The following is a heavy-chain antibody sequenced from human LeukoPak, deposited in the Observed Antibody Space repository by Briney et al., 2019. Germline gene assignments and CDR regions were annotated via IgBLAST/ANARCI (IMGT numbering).Heavy chain of an antibody. D-gene: IGHD3-3*01. V-gene: IGHV1-69*06. CDR3: ARERLARFPYFDY. J-gene: IGHJ4*01. Sequence: GASVKVSCKTSGGTFSNSGISWVRQAPGQGPEWMGGIIPVFGTPNYAQKFQGRLTITADRSTTTAYMELSSLTSGDTAVYYCARERLARFPYFDYWGQGTLVAVSS. CDR1: GGTFSNSG. CDR2: IIPVFGTP.